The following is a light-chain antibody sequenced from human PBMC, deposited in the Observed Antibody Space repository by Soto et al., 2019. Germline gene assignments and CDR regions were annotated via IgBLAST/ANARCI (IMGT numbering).Light chain of an antibody. V-gene: IGKV1-6*01. CDR2: DAS. CDR1: QGIRND. CDR3: QQANSFPLT. Sequence: AIQMTQSPSSLSASVGDRVTITCRASQGIRNDLGWYQQKPGKAPNLLIYDASSLQSGVPSRFSGSGSGTDFTLTISSLQPEDFAIYYCQQANSFPLTFGGGTKVDIK. J-gene: IGKJ4*01.